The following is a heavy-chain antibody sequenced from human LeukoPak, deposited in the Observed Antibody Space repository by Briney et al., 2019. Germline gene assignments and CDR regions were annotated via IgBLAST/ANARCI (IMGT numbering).Heavy chain of an antibody. J-gene: IGHJ4*02. Sequence: GRSLRLSCAASGFTFSSYAMHWVRQAPGKGLEWVAVISYDGSNKYYADSVKGRFTISRDNSKNTLFLQMNSLRPEDTAVYYCAKEYDSGWTSFDYWGRGTVVTVSS. CDR1: GFTFSSYA. V-gene: IGHV3-30-3*01. CDR3: AKEYDSGWTSFDY. D-gene: IGHD6-19*01. CDR2: ISYDGSNK.